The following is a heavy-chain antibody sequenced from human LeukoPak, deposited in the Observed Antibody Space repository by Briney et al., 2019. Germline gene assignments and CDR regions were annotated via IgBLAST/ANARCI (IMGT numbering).Heavy chain of an antibody. CDR2: IYYSGST. CDR1: GGSISSYY. D-gene: IGHD5-12*01. CDR3: ARGHGYSGYIDY. Sequence: PSETLSLTCTVSGGSISSYYWSWIRQPPGKGLEWIGYIYYSGSTNYNPSLKSRVTISVDTSKNQFSLKLSSVTAADTAVYYCARGHGYSGYIDYWGQGTLVTVSS. V-gene: IGHV4-59*01. J-gene: IGHJ4*02.